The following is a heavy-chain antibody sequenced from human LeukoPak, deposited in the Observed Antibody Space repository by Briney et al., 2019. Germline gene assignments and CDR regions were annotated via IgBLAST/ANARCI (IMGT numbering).Heavy chain of an antibody. CDR3: ARSLAGRSYYYYMDA. V-gene: IGHV1-8*01. CDR2: MNPSSGNT. Sequence: ASVKVSCKASGYTLTTFDINWVRLATGQGLEWMGWMNPSSGNTGYAQKFQDRVSMTRNTSINTAYMELSSLRSEDTAVYYCARSLAGRSYYYYMDAWGNGTTVTVSS. J-gene: IGHJ6*03. CDR1: GYTLTTFD. D-gene: IGHD6-6*01.